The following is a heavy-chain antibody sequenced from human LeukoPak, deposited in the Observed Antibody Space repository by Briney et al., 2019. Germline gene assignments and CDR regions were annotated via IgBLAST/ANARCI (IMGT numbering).Heavy chain of an antibody. CDR1: GYTFTSYA. CDR2: IIPILGIA. Sequence: GASVKVSCKASGYTFTSYAISWVRQAPGQGLEWMGRIIPILGIANYAQKFQGRVTITADKSTSTAYMELSSLRSEDTAVYYCARATYYYYDSSGYPYWGQGTLVTVSS. V-gene: IGHV1-69*04. CDR3: ARATYYYYDSSGYPY. D-gene: IGHD3-22*01. J-gene: IGHJ4*02.